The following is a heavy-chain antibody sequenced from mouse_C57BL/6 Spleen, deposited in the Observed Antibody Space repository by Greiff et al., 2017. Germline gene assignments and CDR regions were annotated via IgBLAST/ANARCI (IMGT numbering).Heavy chain of an antibody. CDR1: GYSFTGYY. V-gene: IGHV1-42*01. CDR2: INPSTGGT. CDR3: ARTGIYDYERYFDV. Sequence: EVQLQQSGPELVKPGASVKISCKASGYSFTGYYMNWVKQSPEKSLEWIGEINPSTGGTTYNQKFKAKATLTVDKSSSTAYMQLKSLTSEDSAVYYCARTGIYDYERYFDVWGTGTTVTVSS. D-gene: IGHD2-4*01. J-gene: IGHJ1*03.